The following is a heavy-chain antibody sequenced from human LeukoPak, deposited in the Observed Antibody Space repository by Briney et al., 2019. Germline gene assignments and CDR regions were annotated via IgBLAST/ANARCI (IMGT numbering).Heavy chain of an antibody. CDR1: GFTFSSYG. J-gene: IGHJ3*02. V-gene: IGHV3-33*01. Sequence: GVSLRLSCAASGFTFSSYGMQWVRRAPGKGLEWVAVIYYDGSIKYYADSVKGRFTISRDNSKNTLYLQMDSLTAEDTAVYYCARRHFDAFDIWGQGTVVTDSS. CDR2: IYYDGSIK. CDR3: ARRHFDAFDI.